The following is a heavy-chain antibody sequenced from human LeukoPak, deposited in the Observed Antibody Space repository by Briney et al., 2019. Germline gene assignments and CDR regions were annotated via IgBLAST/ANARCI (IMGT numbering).Heavy chain of an antibody. V-gene: IGHV3-23*01. J-gene: IGHJ4*02. CDR1: GFTFSSYA. CDR3: AKGESGSHHPFDY. CDR2: ISGSGGST. D-gene: IGHD1-26*01. Sequence: PGGSLRLSCAASGFTFSSYAMSWVRQAPGKGLEWVSAISGSGGSTYYADSVRGRFTISRDNSKNTLYLQMNSLRAEDTAVYYCAKGESGSHHPFDYWGQGTLVTVSS.